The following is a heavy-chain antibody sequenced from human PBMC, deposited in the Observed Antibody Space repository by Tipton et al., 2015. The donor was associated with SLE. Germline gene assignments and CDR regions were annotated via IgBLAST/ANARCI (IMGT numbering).Heavy chain of an antibody. CDR3: ARPGMAERYFDL. CDR2: INHSGST. Sequence: TLSLTCAVYGGSFSCYYWSWIRQPPGKGLEWIGEINHSGSTYYNPSLKSRVTISVDTSKNQFSLKLSSVTAADTAVYYCARPGMAERYFDLWGRGTLVTVSS. D-gene: IGHD5-24*01. CDR1: GGSFSCYY. V-gene: IGHV4-34*01. J-gene: IGHJ2*01.